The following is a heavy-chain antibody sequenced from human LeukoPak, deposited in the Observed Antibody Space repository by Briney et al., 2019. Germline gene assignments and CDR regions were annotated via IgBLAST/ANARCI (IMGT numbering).Heavy chain of an antibody. CDR2: INSDGSST. V-gene: IGHV3-74*01. D-gene: IGHD2-21*01. J-gene: IGHJ5*02. CDR3: ARDGVEFYNWFDP. CDR1: GFSFSNYW. Sequence: GGSLRLSCAASGFSFSNYWMHWVRQAPGKGLVWVSRINSDGSSTTYADSVKGRFTISRDNAKNTLYLQMNSLRAKDMAVYYCARDGVEFYNWFDPWGQGTLVTVSS.